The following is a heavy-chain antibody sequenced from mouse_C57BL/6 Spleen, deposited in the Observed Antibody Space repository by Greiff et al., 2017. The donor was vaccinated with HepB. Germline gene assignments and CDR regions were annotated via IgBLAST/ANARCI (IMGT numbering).Heavy chain of an antibody. J-gene: IGHJ3*01. CDR3: TGPHYYGPFFAY. Sequence: EVKLMESGGGLVQPGGSMKLSCVASGFTFSNYWMNWVRQSPEKGLEWVAQIRLKSDNYATHYAESVKGRFTISRDDSKSSVYLQMNNLRAEDTGIDYCTGPHYYGPFFAYWGQGTLVTVSA. D-gene: IGHD1-1*01. CDR2: IRLKSDNYAT. V-gene: IGHV6-3*01. CDR1: GFTFSNYW.